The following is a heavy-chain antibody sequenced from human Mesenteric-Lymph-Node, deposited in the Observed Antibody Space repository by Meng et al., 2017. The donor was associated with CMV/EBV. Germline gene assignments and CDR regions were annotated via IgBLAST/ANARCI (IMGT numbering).Heavy chain of an antibody. CDR2: SSGSGGGT. J-gene: IGHJ4*02. V-gene: IGHV3-23*01. CDR1: GFTFSSYA. Sequence: GESLKISCAASGFTFSSYAMSWVRQAPGKGLEWVSASSGSGGGTYYADSVKGRFTISRDNSKNTLYLQMNSLRAEDTAVYYCARAGQSDYWGQGTLVTVSS. CDR3: ARAGQSDY.